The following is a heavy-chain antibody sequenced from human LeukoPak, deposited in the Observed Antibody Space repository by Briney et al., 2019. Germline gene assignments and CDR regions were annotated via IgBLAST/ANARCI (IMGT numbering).Heavy chain of an antibody. CDR1: GGSISSYY. V-gene: IGHV4-59*12. CDR2: IYYSGST. D-gene: IGHD5-24*01. CDR3: ARESQEKYYFDY. J-gene: IGHJ4*02. Sequence: PSETLSLTCTVSGGSISSYYWSWIRQPPGKGLEWIGYIYYSGSTNYNPSLKSRVTISADTSKNQFSLKLSSVTAADTAVYYCARESQEKYYFDYWGQGTLVTVSS.